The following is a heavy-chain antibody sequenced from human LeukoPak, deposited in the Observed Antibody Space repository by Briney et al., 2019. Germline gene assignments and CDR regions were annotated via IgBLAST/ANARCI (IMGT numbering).Heavy chain of an antibody. CDR3: ARETDDFWSGYYLRNGMDV. CDR2: ISSSGSTI. CDR1: GFTFSDYY. J-gene: IGHJ6*02. Sequence: GGSLRLSCAASGFTFSDYYMSWIRQAPGKGLEWVSYISSSGSTIYYADSVKGRFTISRDNAKNSLYLQMNSLRAEDTAVYYCARETDDFWSGYYLRNGMDVWGQGTTVTVSS. V-gene: IGHV3-11*04. D-gene: IGHD3-3*01.